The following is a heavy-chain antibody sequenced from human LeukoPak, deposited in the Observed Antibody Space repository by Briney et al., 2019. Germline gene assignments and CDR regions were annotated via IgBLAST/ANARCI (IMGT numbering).Heavy chain of an antibody. CDR3: ARVPGFLEWFFDY. Sequence: PGGSLRLSCAASGFTFSSYAMSWVRQAPGKGLEWVANIKQDGSEKYYVDSVKGRFTISRDNAKNSLYLQMNSLRAEDTAVYYCARVPGFLEWFFDYWGQGTLVTVSS. V-gene: IGHV3-7*01. D-gene: IGHD3-3*01. CDR1: GFTFSSYA. CDR2: IKQDGSEK. J-gene: IGHJ4*02.